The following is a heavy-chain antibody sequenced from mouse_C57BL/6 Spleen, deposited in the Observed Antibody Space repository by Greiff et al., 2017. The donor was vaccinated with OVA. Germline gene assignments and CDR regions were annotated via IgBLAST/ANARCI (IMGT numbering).Heavy chain of an antibody. V-gene: IGHV1-9*01. J-gene: IGHJ4*01. CDR2: ILPGSGST. Sequence: VKLVESGAELMKPGASVKLSCKATGYTFTGYWIEWVKQRPGHGLEWIGEILPGSGSTNYNEKFKGKATFTAGTSSNTAYMQLSSLTTEDSAIYYCARGAYYSNYEGSWNYAMDYWGQGTSVTVSS. D-gene: IGHD2-5*01. CDR1: GYTFTGYW. CDR3: ARGAYYSNYEGSWNYAMDY.